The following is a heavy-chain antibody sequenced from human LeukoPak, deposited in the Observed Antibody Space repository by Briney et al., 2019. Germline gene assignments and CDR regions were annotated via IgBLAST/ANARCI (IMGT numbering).Heavy chain of an antibody. CDR1: GGSISSYY. CDR3: ARGTSSYYYYGMDV. Sequence: PETLSLTCTVSGGSISSYYWSWIRQPPGKGLEWIGYIYYSGSTNYNPSLKSRVTISVDTSKNQFSLKLSSVTAADTAVYYCARGTSSYYYYGMDVWGQGTTVTVSS. D-gene: IGHD2-2*01. J-gene: IGHJ6*02. V-gene: IGHV4-59*01. CDR2: IYYSGST.